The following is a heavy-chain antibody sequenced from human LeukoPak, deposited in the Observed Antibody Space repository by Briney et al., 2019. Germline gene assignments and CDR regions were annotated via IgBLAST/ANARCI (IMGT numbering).Heavy chain of an antibody. CDR2: ISYDGSNK. J-gene: IGHJ4*02. CDR1: GFTFSSYA. V-gene: IGHV3-30-3*01. Sequence: GRSLRLSRAASGFTFSSYAMHWVRQAPGKGLEWVAVISYDGSNKYYADSVKGRFTISRDNSKNTLYLQMNSLRAEDTAVYYCARDQGYSGYVWGQGTLVTVSS. D-gene: IGHD5-12*01. CDR3: ARDQGYSGYV.